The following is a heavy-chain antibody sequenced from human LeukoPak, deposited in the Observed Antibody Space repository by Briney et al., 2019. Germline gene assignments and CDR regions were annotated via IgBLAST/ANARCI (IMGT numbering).Heavy chain of an antibody. V-gene: IGHV4-34*01. Sequence: SETLSLTCAVYGGSFSGYYWSWIRQPPGKGLEWIGEINHSGSTNYNPSLKSRVTISVDTSKNQFSLKLSSVTPADTAVYYCARSQSELDYWGQGTLVTVSS. J-gene: IGHJ4*02. CDR1: GGSFSGYY. CDR3: ARSQSELDY. CDR2: INHSGST.